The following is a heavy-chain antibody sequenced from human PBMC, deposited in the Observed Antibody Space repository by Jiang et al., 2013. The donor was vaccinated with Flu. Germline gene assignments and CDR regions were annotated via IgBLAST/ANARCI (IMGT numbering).Heavy chain of an antibody. Sequence: QLVESGPEVKKPGTSVKVSCKASGFTFTSSTMEWVRQARGQRLEWIGWIVVGGGNTNYAQKFQERVTITRDMSTSTAYMELSSLRSEDTAVYYCAADIVGSSGNDAFDIWGQGTMVTVSS. CDR2: IVVGGGNT. V-gene: IGHV1-58*02. J-gene: IGHJ3*02. CDR1: GFTFTSST. CDR3: AADIVGSSGNDAFDI. D-gene: IGHD1-26*01.